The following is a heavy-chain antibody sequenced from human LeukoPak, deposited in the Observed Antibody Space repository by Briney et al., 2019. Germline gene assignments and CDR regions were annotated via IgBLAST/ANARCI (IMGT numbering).Heavy chain of an antibody. Sequence: PGRSLRLSCAASGFTFSSYGMHWVRQAPGKGLEWVAVISYDGSNKYYADSVKGRFTISRDNSKNTLYLQMNSLRAEDTAVYYCAREEQETHYDAFDIWGQGTMVTVSS. D-gene: IGHD1-26*01. CDR1: GFTFSSYG. J-gene: IGHJ3*02. V-gene: IGHV3-30*03. CDR3: AREEQETHYDAFDI. CDR2: ISYDGSNK.